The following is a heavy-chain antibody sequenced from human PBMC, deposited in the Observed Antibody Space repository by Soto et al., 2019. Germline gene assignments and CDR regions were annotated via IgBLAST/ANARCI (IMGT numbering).Heavy chain of an antibody. CDR1: GGSISSGDYY. D-gene: IGHD6-13*01. Sequence: QVQLQESGPGLVKPSQTLSLTCTVSGGSISSGDYYWSWIRQPPGKGLEWIGYIYYSGSTYYNPSLKSRVTIQEDTSKNHSPLKLSSVTAADTAVYYCASIGYSSSGPRRYYYYYGMDVWGQGTTVTVSS. J-gene: IGHJ6*02. CDR3: ASIGYSSSGPRRYYYYYGMDV. CDR2: IYYSGST. V-gene: IGHV4-30-4*01.